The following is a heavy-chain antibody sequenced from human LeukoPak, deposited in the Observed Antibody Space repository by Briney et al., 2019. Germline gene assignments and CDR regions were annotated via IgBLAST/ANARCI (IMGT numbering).Heavy chain of an antibody. CDR2: IYFSGST. CDR3: VRDRMITFGGVNPPRY. D-gene: IGHD3-16*01. Sequence: SQPLSLPFTVSGGSISSGGYYWSWIRPHPGKGLEWIGYIYFSGSTYYNPSLKSRVTISVDTSKNQFSLKLSSVTAADTAVYYCVRDRMITFGGVNPPRYWGQGTLVTVSS. J-gene: IGHJ4*02. V-gene: IGHV4-31*03. CDR1: GGSISSGGYY.